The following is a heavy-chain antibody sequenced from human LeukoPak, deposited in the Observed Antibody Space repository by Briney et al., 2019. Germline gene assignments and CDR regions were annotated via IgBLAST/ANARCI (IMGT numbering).Heavy chain of an antibody. D-gene: IGHD6-19*01. Sequence: GGSLRLSCAASGFTVSSNYMSWVRQAPGKGLEWVAVLSYDGTGKYYADSVKGRFTISRDNSKNTLFLQMNSLRTEDTSVYSCARGFYTGYSTGWYGGVDYWGQGTLVTVSS. CDR1: GFTVSSNY. J-gene: IGHJ4*02. CDR2: LSYDGTGK. CDR3: ARGFYTGYSTGWYGGVDY. V-gene: IGHV3-30*14.